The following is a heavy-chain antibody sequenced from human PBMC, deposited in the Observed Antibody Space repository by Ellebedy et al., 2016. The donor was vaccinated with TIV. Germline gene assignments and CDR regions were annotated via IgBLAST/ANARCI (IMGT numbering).Heavy chain of an antibody. J-gene: IGHJ3*02. CDR3: ARSKLHDPFDI. CDR2: LYTSGNI. Sequence: SETLSLTXTVSGGSISTSYWRWIRQPAGKRLDWIGRLYTSGNISQNPSLKSRVTMSVDTSKNQFSLKLSSVTAADTAMYYCARSKLHDPFDIWGQGTRVTVSS. V-gene: IGHV4-4*07. D-gene: IGHD4-23*01. CDR1: GGSISTSY.